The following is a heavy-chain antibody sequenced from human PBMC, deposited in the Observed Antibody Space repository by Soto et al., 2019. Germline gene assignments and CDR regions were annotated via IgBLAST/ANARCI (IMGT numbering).Heavy chain of an antibody. J-gene: IGHJ3*02. CDR1: GGTFSSYT. CDR3: ARFLPPSGYYDSSGNTTFDI. CDR2: IIPILGIA. V-gene: IGHV1-69*02. Sequence: QVQLVQSGAEVKKPGSSVKVSCKASGGTFSSYTISWVRQAPGQGLEWMARIIPILGIANYAQKFQGRVTITADKSTSTAYMELSSLTSEDTAVYYCARFLPPSGYYDSSGNTTFDIWGQGTMVTVSS. D-gene: IGHD3-22*01.